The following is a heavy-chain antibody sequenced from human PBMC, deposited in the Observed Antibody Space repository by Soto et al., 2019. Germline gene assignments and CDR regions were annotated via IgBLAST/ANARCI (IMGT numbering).Heavy chain of an antibody. CDR1: GFTFSSYG. CDR3: AKEDREYDAFDI. J-gene: IGHJ3*02. V-gene: IGHV3-30*18. Sequence: GGSLRLSCAASGFTFSSYGMHWVRQAPGKGLEWVAVISYDGSNKYYADSVKGRFTISRDNSKNTLYLQMNSLRAEDTAVYYCAKEDREYDAFDIWGQGTMVTVSS. CDR2: ISYDGSNK.